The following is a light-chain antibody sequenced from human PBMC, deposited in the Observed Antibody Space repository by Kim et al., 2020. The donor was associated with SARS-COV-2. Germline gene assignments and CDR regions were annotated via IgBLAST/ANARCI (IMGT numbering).Light chain of an antibody. CDR1: QSVNSY. J-gene: IGKJ3*01. CDR3: QQYNIWPRLFT. Sequence: EIAMTQSPATLSVSPGERVTLSCRASQSVNSYLAWYQQKPGQAPRLIIYGASTRATGIPARFSGTGSETEFTLTISSLQSEDFAVYYCQQYNIWPRLFTFGPRTKVDI. V-gene: IGKV3-15*01. CDR2: GAS.